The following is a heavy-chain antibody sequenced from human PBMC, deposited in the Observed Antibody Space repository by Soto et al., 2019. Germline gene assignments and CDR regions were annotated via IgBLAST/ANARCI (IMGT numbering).Heavy chain of an antibody. V-gene: IGHV1-8*01. CDR1: GSTFTTYN. Sequence: GASVKVSCKASGSTFTTYNINWVRQATGQGLEWMGWMNPNSGNTGYAQKFQDRITLTRDTSITTAYMELSSLRSDDTAVYFCVRYGVAATYWGQGTLVTVSS. CDR3: VRYGVAATY. CDR2: MNPNSGNT. J-gene: IGHJ4*02. D-gene: IGHD2-21*02.